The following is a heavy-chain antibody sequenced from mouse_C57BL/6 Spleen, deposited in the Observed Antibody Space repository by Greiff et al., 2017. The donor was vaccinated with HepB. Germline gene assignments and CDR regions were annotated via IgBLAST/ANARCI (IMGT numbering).Heavy chain of an antibody. CDR2: IPPNSGST. Sequence: QVQLQQPGAELVKPGASVKLSCKASGYTFTSYWMHWVKQRPGQGLEWIGMIPPNSGSTNYNEKFKSKATLTVDKSSSTAYMQLSRLTSEDYAVYYCARSYGSRLGFAYWGQGTLVTVSA. CDR3: ARSYGSRLGFAY. D-gene: IGHD1-1*01. CDR1: GYTFTSYW. V-gene: IGHV1-64*01. J-gene: IGHJ3*01.